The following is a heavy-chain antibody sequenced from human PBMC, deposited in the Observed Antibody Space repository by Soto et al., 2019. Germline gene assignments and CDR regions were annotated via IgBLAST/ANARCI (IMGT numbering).Heavy chain of an antibody. D-gene: IGHD6-25*01. Sequence: EVQLVESGGGLVQTGGSLRLSCAASGFTFSAYWMSWVRQAPGKGLEWVANIKQDGSEKYYVDSVNGRFIISRDDAKNSLFLQVNSLRVEDTAVYYCAREKRANGYFEYWGQGTLVTVSS. CDR2: IKQDGSEK. CDR1: GFTFSAYW. CDR3: AREKRANGYFEY. J-gene: IGHJ4*02. V-gene: IGHV3-7*01.